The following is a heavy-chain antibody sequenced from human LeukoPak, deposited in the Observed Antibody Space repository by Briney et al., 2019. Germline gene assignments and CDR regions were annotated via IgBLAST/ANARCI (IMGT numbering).Heavy chain of an antibody. Sequence: GASVKVSCKASGYTFTNYYMHWVRQAPGQGLEWLGLITPSGGSTWYAQKFQGRVTMTRDMSTSTDYMELSSLRSEDTAVYYCARGGEVPGYSSSSLRAFDIWGQGTMVTVSS. CDR2: ITPSGGST. D-gene: IGHD6-6*01. CDR1: GYTFTNYY. CDR3: ARGGEVPGYSSSSLRAFDI. J-gene: IGHJ3*02. V-gene: IGHV1-46*01.